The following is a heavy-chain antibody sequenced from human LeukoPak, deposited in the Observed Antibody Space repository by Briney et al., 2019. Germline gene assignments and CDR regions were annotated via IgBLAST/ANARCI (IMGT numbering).Heavy chain of an antibody. CDR1: GFTFSSYG. V-gene: IGHV3-23*01. CDR3: AKDRNYYDNSGYHPLDY. D-gene: IGHD3-22*01. Sequence: GGTLRLSCAASGFTFSSYGMSWVRQAPGKGLEWVSAISGSGGSTYYADSVKGRFSISRDNSRNTLYLQMNSLRAEDTAVYYCAKDRNYYDNSGYHPLDYWGQGTLVTVSS. J-gene: IGHJ4*02. CDR2: ISGSGGST.